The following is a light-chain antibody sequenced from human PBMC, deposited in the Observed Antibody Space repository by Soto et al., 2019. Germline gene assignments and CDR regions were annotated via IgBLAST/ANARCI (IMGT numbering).Light chain of an antibody. V-gene: IGKV1-5*01. Sequence: DIQMTQSPSTLSASVGDRVTITCRASHNIGSWLAWYQQKPGKAPNLLFYGASSLESGVPSRFSGRGFGTEFTLTISSLQPDDFATCHWQQCDSYPYTFGKGTKVDIK. CDR2: GAS. CDR1: HNIGSW. CDR3: QQCDSYPYT. J-gene: IGKJ2*01.